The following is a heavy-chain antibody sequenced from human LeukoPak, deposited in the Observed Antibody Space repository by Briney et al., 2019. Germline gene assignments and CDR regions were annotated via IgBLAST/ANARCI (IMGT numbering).Heavy chain of an antibody. J-gene: IGHJ4*02. D-gene: IGHD3-10*01. V-gene: IGHV1-2*04. CDR3: ATLGGSGSFDY. CDR2: INPKSGGT. Sequence: EASVKVSCKASGYTFTGYYMHWVRQAPGQGLEWMGWINPKSGGTNYAQKFQGWVTMTRDTSISTAYMELSRLRSDDTAVYYCATLGGSGSFDYWGQGTLVTVSS. CDR1: GYTFTGYY.